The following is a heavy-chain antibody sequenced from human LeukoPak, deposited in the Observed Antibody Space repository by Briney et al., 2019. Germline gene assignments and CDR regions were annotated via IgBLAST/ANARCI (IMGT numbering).Heavy chain of an antibody. J-gene: IGHJ5*02. CDR2: IYTSGST. CDR1: GASISSYY. V-gene: IGHV4-4*07. Sequence: SETLSLTCTVSGASISSYYWSWIRQPAGKGLEWIGRIYTSGSTNYNPSLKSRVTMSVDTSKNQFSLKLSSVTAADTAVYYCARVRGIYSSGWLSWWFDPWGQGTLVTVSS. D-gene: IGHD6-19*01. CDR3: ARVRGIYSSGWLSWWFDP.